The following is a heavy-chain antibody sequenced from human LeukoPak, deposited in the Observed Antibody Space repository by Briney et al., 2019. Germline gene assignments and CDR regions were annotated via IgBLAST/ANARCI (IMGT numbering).Heavy chain of an antibody. CDR3: VGVVAYYYDSSGSPFPDY. D-gene: IGHD3-22*01. V-gene: IGHV1-2*02. CDR1: GYTFTGFY. J-gene: IGHJ4*02. Sequence: ASVKVSCKASGYTFTGFYMHWVRQAPGQGLEWMGWINPNSGGTNYAQKFQGRVTMTRDTSISTVYMELSRLRSDDTAVYYCVGVVAYYYDSSGSPFPDYWGQGTLVTVSS. CDR2: INPNSGGT.